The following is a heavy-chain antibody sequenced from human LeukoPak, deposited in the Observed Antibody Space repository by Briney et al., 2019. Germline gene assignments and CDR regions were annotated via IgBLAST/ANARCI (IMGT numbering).Heavy chain of an antibody. CDR1: GFTFSSYA. V-gene: IGHV3-64*01. J-gene: IGHJ6*03. CDR2: ISSNGGST. CDR3: ARQIPLYDFWSGYSYYYYYMDV. D-gene: IGHD3-3*01. Sequence: QPGGSLRLSCAASGFTFSSYAMHWVRQAPGKGLEYVSAISSNGGSTYYANSVKGRFTISRDNSKNTLYLQMGSLRAEDMAVYYCARQIPLYDFWSGYSYYYYYMDVWGKGTTVTISS.